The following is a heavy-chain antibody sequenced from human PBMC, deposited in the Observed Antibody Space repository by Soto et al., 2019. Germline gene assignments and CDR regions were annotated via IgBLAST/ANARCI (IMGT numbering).Heavy chain of an antibody. J-gene: IGHJ4*02. CDR2: ISGSGDST. CDR3: AKRYRSSSGARYFDY. CDR1: GFTFSSDS. V-gene: IGHV3-23*01. D-gene: IGHD6-6*01. Sequence: PGGSLRLSCVASGFTFSSDSMSWVRQAPGKGLEWVSAISGSGDSTYYADSVKGRFTVTRDNSKNTLFLQMSSLTAEDTAVYYCAKRYRSSSGARYFDYWGQGTLVTVSS.